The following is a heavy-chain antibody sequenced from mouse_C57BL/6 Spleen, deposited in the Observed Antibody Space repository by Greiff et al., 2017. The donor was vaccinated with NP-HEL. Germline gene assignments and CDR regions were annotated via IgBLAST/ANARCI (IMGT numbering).Heavy chain of an antibody. Sequence: VQLQQSGAELVRPGTSVKVSCKAYGYAFTNYLIEWVKQRPGQGLEWIGVINPGSGGTNYNEKFKGKATLTADKSSSTAYMQLSSLTSEDSAVYFCARKADGYPAWFAYWGQGTLVTVSA. CDR3: ARKADGYPAWFAY. V-gene: IGHV1-54*01. CDR2: INPGSGGT. J-gene: IGHJ3*01. D-gene: IGHD2-3*01. CDR1: GYAFTNYL.